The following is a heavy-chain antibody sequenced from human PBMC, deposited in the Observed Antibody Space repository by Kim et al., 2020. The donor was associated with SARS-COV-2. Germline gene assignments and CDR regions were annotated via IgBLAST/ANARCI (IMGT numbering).Heavy chain of an antibody. J-gene: IGHJ6*02. CDR1: GFTFSSYS. Sequence: GGSLRLSCAASGFTFSSYSMNWVRQAPGKGLEWVSSISSSSSYIYYADSVKGRFTISRDNAKNSLYLQMNSLRAEDTAVYYCARDLIQLWLTSNYYYYGMDVWGQGTTVTVSS. D-gene: IGHD5-18*01. V-gene: IGHV3-21*01. CDR2: ISSSSSYI. CDR3: ARDLIQLWLTSNYYYYGMDV.